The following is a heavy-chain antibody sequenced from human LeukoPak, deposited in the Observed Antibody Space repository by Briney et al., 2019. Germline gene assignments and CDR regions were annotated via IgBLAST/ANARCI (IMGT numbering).Heavy chain of an antibody. CDR3: ARTPQQLVHAFDI. D-gene: IGHD6-13*01. V-gene: IGHV4-59*01. CDR1: GGSISSYY. J-gene: IGHJ3*02. Sequence: TASETLSLTCTVSGGSISSYYWRWIRQPPGKGLEWIGYIYYSGSTNYNPSLKGRVTISVDTSKNQFSLKLSSVTAADTAVYYCARTPQQLVHAFDIWGQGTMVTVSS. CDR2: IYYSGST.